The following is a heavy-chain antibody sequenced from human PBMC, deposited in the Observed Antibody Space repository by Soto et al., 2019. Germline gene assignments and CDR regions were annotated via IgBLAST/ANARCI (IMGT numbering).Heavy chain of an antibody. CDR3: ARPYGSGSYYEPAEWSDY. Sequence: ASVKVSCKASGYTFTGYYMHWVRQAPGQGLEWMGWINPNSGGTNYAQKFQGRVTMTRDTSISTAYMELSRLRSDDTAVYYCARPYGSGSYYEPAEWSDYWGQGTRVTVSS. V-gene: IGHV1-2*02. CDR2: INPNSGGT. D-gene: IGHD3-10*01. J-gene: IGHJ4*02. CDR1: GYTFTGYY.